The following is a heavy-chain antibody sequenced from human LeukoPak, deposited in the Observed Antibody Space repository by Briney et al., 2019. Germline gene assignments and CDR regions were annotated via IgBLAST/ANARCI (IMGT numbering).Heavy chain of an antibody. Sequence: GGSLRLSCAASGFTFSSYSMNWVRQAPGKGLEWVSSISSSSSYIYYADSVKGRFTISRDNAKNSLYLQMNSLRAEDTAVYYCARDDSSSGFFDYWGQGALVTVSS. J-gene: IGHJ4*02. CDR1: GFTFSSYS. D-gene: IGHD3-22*01. CDR3: ARDDSSSGFFDY. CDR2: ISSSSSYI. V-gene: IGHV3-21*01.